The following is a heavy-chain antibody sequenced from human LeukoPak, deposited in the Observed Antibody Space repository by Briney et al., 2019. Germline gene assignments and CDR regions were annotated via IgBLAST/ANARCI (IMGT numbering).Heavy chain of an antibody. CDR1: GFTFSSYA. CDR3: AGAYDFWSGYPYYFDY. J-gene: IGHJ4*02. CDR2: ISGSGGST. V-gene: IGHV3-23*01. D-gene: IGHD3-3*01. Sequence: GGSLRLSCAASGFTFSSYAMSWVRQAPGEGLEWVSAISGSGGSTYYADSVKGRFTISRDNAKNSLYLQMNSLRAEDTAVYYCAGAYDFWSGYPYYFDYWGQGTLVTVSS.